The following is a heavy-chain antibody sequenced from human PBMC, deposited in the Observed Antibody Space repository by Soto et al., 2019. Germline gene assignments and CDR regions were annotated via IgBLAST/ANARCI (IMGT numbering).Heavy chain of an antibody. CDR3: ARGYHYYDSSGYDKGDAFDI. D-gene: IGHD3-22*01. V-gene: IGHV3-21*01. CDR1: GFTFSSYS. J-gene: IGHJ3*02. Sequence: EVQLVESGGGLVKPGGSLRLSCAASGFTFSSYSMNWVRQAPGKGLEWVSSISSSSSHIYYADSVKGRFTISRDNAKNSLYLQMNSLRAEDTAVYYCARGYHYYDSSGYDKGDAFDIWGQGTMVTVSS. CDR2: ISSSSSHI.